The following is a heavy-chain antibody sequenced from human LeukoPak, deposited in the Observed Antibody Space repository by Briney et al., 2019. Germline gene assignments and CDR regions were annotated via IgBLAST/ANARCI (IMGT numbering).Heavy chain of an antibody. CDR1: GGSVSSGSYY. CDR3: ARGTTVTSSGYFQH. D-gene: IGHD4-17*01. CDR2: IYTSGST. Sequence: SETLSLTCAVSGGSVSSGSYYWSWIRQPAGKGLEWIGRIYTSGSTNYNPSLKSRVTISVDTSKNQFSLKLNSVTAAVTAVYYCARGTTVTSSGYFQHWGQGTLVNVSS. J-gene: IGHJ1*01. V-gene: IGHV4-61*02.